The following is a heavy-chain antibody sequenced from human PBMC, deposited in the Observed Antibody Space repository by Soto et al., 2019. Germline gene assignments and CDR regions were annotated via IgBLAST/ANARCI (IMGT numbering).Heavy chain of an antibody. CDR3: ARDVGATWFQH. V-gene: IGHV4-59*01. CDR2: IYYSGST. Sequence: SETLSLTCTVSGGSISSYYWSWIRQPPGKGLEWIGYIYYSGSTNYNPSIKSRVTITVDTSKNQFSLKLSSVTAADTAVYYCARDVGATWFQHWGQGTLVTVSS. D-gene: IGHD1-26*01. J-gene: IGHJ1*01. CDR1: GGSISSYY.